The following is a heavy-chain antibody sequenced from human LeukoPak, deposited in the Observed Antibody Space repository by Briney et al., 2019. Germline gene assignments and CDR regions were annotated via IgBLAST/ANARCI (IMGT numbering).Heavy chain of an antibody. CDR1: GFTVSSNY. D-gene: IGHD2-2*01. V-gene: IGHV3-66*01. Sequence: GGSLRLSCAASGFTVSSNYMSWVRQAPGKGLEWVSVIYSGGSTYYADSVKGRFTISRDNSKNTLYLQMNSLRAEDTAVYYCARGRGNLCSSTSNLLTDWGQGTLVTVSS. CDR2: IYSGGST. CDR3: ARGRGNLCSSTSNLLTD. J-gene: IGHJ4*02.